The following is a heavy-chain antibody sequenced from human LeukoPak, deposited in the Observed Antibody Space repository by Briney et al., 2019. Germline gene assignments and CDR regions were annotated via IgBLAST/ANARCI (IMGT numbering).Heavy chain of an antibody. CDR3: AGRYCSSTSCYIFDY. V-gene: IGHV3-23*01. CDR2: ISGSGGNT. Sequence: GGSLRLSCAASGFTFSRNGMTWVRQAPGKGLEWVSAISGSGGNTYYADSVKGRFTISRDNAKNSLYLQMNSLRAEDTAVYYCAGRYCSSTSCYIFDYWGQGTLVTVSS. CDR1: GFTFSRNG. J-gene: IGHJ4*02. D-gene: IGHD2-2*01.